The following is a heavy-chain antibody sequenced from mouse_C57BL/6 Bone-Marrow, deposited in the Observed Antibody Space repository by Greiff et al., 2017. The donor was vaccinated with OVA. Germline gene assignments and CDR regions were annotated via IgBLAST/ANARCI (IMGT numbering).Heavy chain of an antibody. CDR2: IYPGSGST. Sequence: QVQLQQPGAELVKPGASVKMSCKASGYTFTSYWITWVKQRPGQGLEWIGDIYPGSGSTNYNEKFKGKATLTVDTSSSTAYLQLSSLTSEDSAVYYCARWERYYGNYDYWGQGTTLTVSS. J-gene: IGHJ2*01. CDR1: GYTFTSYW. D-gene: IGHD2-1*01. CDR3: ARWERYYGNYDY. V-gene: IGHV1-55*01.